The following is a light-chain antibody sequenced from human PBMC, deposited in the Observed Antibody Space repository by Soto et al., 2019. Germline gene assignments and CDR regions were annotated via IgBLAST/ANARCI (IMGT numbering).Light chain of an antibody. CDR3: QQYYSTPLT. CDR1: QSVLYSSNNKNY. V-gene: IGKV4-1*01. J-gene: IGKJ3*01. Sequence: DIVMTQSPDSLAVSLGERATLNCKSSQSVLYSSNNKNYLAWYQQKPGQPPKLLIYWASTRESGVPDRFSGSGSGTDFTLTISSLQAEDVAVYYCQQYYSTPLTFGPGTKVDIK. CDR2: WAS.